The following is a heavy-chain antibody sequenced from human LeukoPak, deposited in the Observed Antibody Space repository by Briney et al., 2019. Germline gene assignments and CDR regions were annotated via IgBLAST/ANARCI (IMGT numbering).Heavy chain of an antibody. V-gene: IGHV3-48*04. CDR1: GFTFSSYS. Sequence: PGGSLRLSCAASGFTFSSYSMNWVRQAPGKGLEWVSYISSSSSTIYYADSVKGRFTISRDNAKNSLYLQMNSLRAEDTAVYYCARAYCSSTSCPSGSDYWGQGTLVTVSS. CDR2: ISSSSSTI. J-gene: IGHJ4*02. D-gene: IGHD2-2*01. CDR3: ARAYCSSTSCPSGSDY.